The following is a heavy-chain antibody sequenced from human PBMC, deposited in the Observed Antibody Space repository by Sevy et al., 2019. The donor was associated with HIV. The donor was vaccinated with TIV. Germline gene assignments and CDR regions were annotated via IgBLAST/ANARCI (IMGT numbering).Heavy chain of an antibody. J-gene: IGHJ6*02. D-gene: IGHD1-26*01. CDR2: IYYSGST. CDR1: GGSISSYY. V-gene: IGHV4-59*01. Sequence: ETLSLTCTVSGGSISSYYWSWIRQPPGKGLEWIGYIYYSGSTNYNPSLKSRVTISVDTSKDQFSLKLSSVTAADTAVYYCARDGDSGSYLRNYYYGMDVWGQGTTVTVSS. CDR3: ARDGDSGSYLRNYYYGMDV.